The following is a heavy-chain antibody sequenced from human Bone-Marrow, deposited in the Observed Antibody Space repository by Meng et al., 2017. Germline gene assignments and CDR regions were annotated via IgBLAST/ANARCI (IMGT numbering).Heavy chain of an antibody. V-gene: IGHV4-34*01. J-gene: IGHJ1*01. CDR2: INHSGST. CDR3: ARGTRPLLFQH. CDR1: GGSFSCYY. D-gene: IGHD1-1*01. Sequence: HVQLQQWGAGPLKPSETLSLTCAVYGGSFSCYYWSWIRQPPGKGLEWIGEINHSGSTNYNPSLKSRVTISVDTSKNQFSLKLSSVTAADTAVYYCARGTRPLLFQHWGQGTLVTVSS.